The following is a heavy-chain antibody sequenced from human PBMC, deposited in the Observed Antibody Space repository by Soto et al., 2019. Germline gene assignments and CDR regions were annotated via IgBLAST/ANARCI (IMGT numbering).Heavy chain of an antibody. J-gene: IGHJ5*02. CDR2: IKPISDIT. CDR1: GDTFGRFT. V-gene: IGHV1-69*13. D-gene: IGHD4-4*01. CDR3: ARDPSTINKLIGVWFDP. Sequence: GASVKVSCKASGDTFGRFTINWVRQAPGQGLEWMGGIKPISDITNYAQRFQGRVTFTADASTSTVYLELSSLRSEDTAMYYCARDPSTINKLIGVWFDPWGQGTLVGVSS.